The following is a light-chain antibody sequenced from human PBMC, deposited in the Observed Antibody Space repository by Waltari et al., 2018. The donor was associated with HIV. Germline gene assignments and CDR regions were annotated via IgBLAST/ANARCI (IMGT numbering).Light chain of an antibody. CDR2: AAS. J-gene: IGKJ4*01. CDR1: QAISSY. V-gene: IGKV1-9*01. CDR3: QQLDSYTQIT. Sequence: DIQLTQSPSFLPASVGDRVTITCRASQAISSYLAWNQQKPGKAPKLLIYAASTLQSGVPSRFSGSGSGTEFTLTIGSLQPEDFATYYCQQLDSYTQITFGGGTKVEIK.